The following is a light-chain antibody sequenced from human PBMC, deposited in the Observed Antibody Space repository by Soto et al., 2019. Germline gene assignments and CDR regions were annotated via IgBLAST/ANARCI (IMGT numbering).Light chain of an antibody. CDR2: DAS. V-gene: IGKV3-15*01. J-gene: IGKJ2*01. CDR1: ESVRSN. CDR3: QQYNHWPPNT. Sequence: DIVMTQSPDTLSVSPGGRATLSCRASESVRSNLAWYHQQRGQAPRLVIYDASTRATGVPARISGSGSGTEFTLSIRSLQSEDLGVYYCQQYNHWPPNTFGQGTKLEIK.